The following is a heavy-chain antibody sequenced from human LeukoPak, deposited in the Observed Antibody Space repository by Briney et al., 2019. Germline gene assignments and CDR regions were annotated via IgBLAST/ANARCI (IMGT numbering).Heavy chain of an antibody. D-gene: IGHD3-3*01. CDR1: GFAFSNYN. J-gene: IGHJ6*03. CDR3: ARGITTIFGVSPMDV. Sequence: GGSLRLSCAASGFAFSNYNMLWVRQAPGKGLEWVSYIRSDSSTIYYAASVKGRFTISRDNGQNSLFLQMTSLRVDDTAVYYCARGITTIFGVSPMDVWGKGTTVTVSS. V-gene: IGHV3-48*01. CDR2: IRSDSSTI.